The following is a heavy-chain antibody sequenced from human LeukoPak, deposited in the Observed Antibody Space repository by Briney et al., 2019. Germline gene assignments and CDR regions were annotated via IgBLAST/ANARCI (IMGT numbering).Heavy chain of an antibody. D-gene: IGHD3-10*01. CDR2: IYSGGST. CDR1: GFTVSNNY. V-gene: IGHV3-66*01. Sequence: GGSLRLSCAASGFTVSNNYMSWVRQAPGKGLEWVSVIYSGGSTYYADSVKGRFTISRDNSKNTLYLQMNSLRAEDTAVYYCARLGYNDYYYYGMDVWGQGTTVTVSS. CDR3: ARLGYNDYYYYGMDV. J-gene: IGHJ6*02.